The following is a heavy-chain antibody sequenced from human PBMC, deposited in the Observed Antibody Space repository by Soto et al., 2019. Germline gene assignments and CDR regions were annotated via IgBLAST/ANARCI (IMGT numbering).Heavy chain of an antibody. CDR3: ARGTTDVHYYYMDV. J-gene: IGHJ6*03. D-gene: IGHD4-4*01. V-gene: IGHV3-21*01. CDR1: GFTFSSYS. Sequence: TGGSLRLSCAASGFTFSSYSMNWVRQAPGKGLEWVSSISSSSSYIYYADSVKGRFTISRDNAKNSLYLQMNSLRAEDTAVYYCARGTTDVHYYYMDVWGKGTTVTVSS. CDR2: ISSSSSYI.